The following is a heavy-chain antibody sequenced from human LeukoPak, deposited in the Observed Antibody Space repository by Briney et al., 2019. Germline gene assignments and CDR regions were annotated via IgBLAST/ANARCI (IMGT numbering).Heavy chain of an antibody. Sequence: SVKVSCKSSGGTFSSYAISWVRQAPGQGLEWMGGIIPIFGTANYAQKFQGRVTITADESTSTAYMELSSLRSEDTAVYYCARGAESGYYFDYWGQGTLVTVSS. J-gene: IGHJ4*02. CDR3: ARGAESGYYFDY. V-gene: IGHV1-69*13. CDR2: IIPIFGTA. D-gene: IGHD1-26*01. CDR1: GGTFSSYA.